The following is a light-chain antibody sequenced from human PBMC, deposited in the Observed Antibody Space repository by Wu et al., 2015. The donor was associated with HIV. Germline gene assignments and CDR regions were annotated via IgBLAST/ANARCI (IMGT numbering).Light chain of an antibody. CDR3: QQYHNYWT. CDR1: EMISSW. J-gene: IGKJ1*01. CDR2: KAS. Sequence: DIQMTQSPSILSASVGDRVTITCRASEMISSWLAWYQQKPGKAPKLLIYKASNLVSGVPSRFSGSESGTEFTLTINNLQPDDFATYYCQQYHNYWTFGQGTKVDIK. V-gene: IGKV1-5*03.